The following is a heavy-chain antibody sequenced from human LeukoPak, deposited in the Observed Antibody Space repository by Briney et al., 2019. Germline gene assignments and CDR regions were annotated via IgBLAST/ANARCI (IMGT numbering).Heavy chain of an antibody. CDR2: INPNSGGT. V-gene: IGHV1-2*02. CDR3: ARAIYSSGWFDAFDI. Sequence: ASVKVSCKASGYTFTGYYMHWVRQAPGQGLEWMGWINPNSGGTNYAQKFQGRVTITADESTSTAYMELSSLRSEDTAVYYCARAIYSSGWFDAFDIWGQGTMVTVSS. CDR1: GYTFTGYY. D-gene: IGHD6-19*01. J-gene: IGHJ3*02.